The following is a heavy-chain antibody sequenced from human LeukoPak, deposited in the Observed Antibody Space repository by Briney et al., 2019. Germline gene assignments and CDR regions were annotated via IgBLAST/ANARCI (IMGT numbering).Heavy chain of an antibody. CDR3: ARDPTGEGGFDY. V-gene: IGHV4-59*01. Sequence: PSETLSLTCTVSGGSISSYYWSWIRQPPGKGLEWIGYIYYSGSTNYNPSLKSRVTISVDTSKNQFSLKLGSVTAADTAVYYCARDPTGEGGFDYWGQGTLVTVSS. D-gene: IGHD7-27*01. J-gene: IGHJ4*02. CDR1: GGSISSYY. CDR2: IYYSGST.